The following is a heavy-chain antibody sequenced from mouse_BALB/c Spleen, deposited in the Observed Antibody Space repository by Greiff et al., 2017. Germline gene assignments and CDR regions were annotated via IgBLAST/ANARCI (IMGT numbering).Heavy chain of an antibody. D-gene: IGHD4-1*01. J-gene: IGHJ2*01. V-gene: IGHV6-6*02. Sequence: EVKVEESGGGLVQPGGSMKLSCVASGFTFSNYWMNWVRQSPEKGLEWVAEIRLKSNNYATHYAESVKGRFTISRDDSKSSVYLQMNNLRAEDTGIYYCMTGTDFDYWGQGTTLTVSS. CDR1: GFTFSNYW. CDR2: IRLKSNNYAT. CDR3: MTGTDFDY.